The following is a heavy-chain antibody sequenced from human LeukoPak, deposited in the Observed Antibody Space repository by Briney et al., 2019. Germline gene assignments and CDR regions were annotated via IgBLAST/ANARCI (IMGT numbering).Heavy chain of an antibody. Sequence: ASVKVSCKASGYTFTGYYMHWVRQAPGQGLEWMGRINPNSGGTNYAQKFQGRVTMTRDTSISTAYMELSRLRSDDTAVYYCARVIAVAGTPAGPGGYWGQGTLVTVSS. CDR3: ARVIAVAGTPAGPGGY. CDR1: GYTFTGYY. CDR2: INPNSGGT. V-gene: IGHV1-2*06. J-gene: IGHJ4*02. D-gene: IGHD6-19*01.